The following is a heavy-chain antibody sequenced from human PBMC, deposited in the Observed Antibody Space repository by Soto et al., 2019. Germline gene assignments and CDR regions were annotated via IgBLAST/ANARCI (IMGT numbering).Heavy chain of an antibody. CDR2: IGGRATSA. CDR3: AKSRYSDSSGDYYDF. Sequence: GGSLRLSCAASGFTFSNYAMSWVRQAPGKGLEWVSGIGGRATSAYYADSVKGRFAISRDNAYNTLFLQLNRLRAEDTAVYYCAKSRYSDSSGDYYDFWGQGTLVTVSS. D-gene: IGHD3-22*01. J-gene: IGHJ4*02. V-gene: IGHV3-23*01. CDR1: GFTFSNYA.